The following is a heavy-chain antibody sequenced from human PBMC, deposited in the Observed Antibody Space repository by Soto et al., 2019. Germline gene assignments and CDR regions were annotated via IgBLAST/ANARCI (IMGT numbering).Heavy chain of an antibody. Sequence: PGGSLRLSCATSGFAFSSYGMHWFRQAPGKGLEWVAVISYDGSNKYYADSVKGRFTISRDNSKNTLYLQMNSLRAEDTAVYYCAKVLHYSSGWYVNYYYYYGMDVWGQGTTVTV. D-gene: IGHD6-19*01. V-gene: IGHV3-30*18. CDR2: ISYDGSNK. J-gene: IGHJ6*02. CDR3: AKVLHYSSGWYVNYYYYYGMDV. CDR1: GFAFSSYG.